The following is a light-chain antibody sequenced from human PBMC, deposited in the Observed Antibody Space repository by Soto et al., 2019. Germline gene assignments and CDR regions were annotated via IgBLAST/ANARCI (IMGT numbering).Light chain of an antibody. Sequence: DIQMTQSPSTLSASVGDRVTITCRASQSISSWLAWYQQKPGKAPKLLIYDASSLESGVPSRFSGSGSGTEFPLTICSLQLDDFATYYCQQYNSYSPGVTFGGGTKVEIK. V-gene: IGKV1-5*01. CDR2: DAS. CDR1: QSISSW. CDR3: QQYNSYSPGVT. J-gene: IGKJ4*01.